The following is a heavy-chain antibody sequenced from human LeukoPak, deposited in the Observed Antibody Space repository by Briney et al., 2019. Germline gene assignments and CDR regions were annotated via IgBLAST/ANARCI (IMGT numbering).Heavy chain of an antibody. J-gene: IGHJ4*02. CDR3: ASRWSIAVAGTGDDFDY. D-gene: IGHD6-19*01. Sequence: PGASVKVSCKASGYTFTSYYMHWVRQAPGQGLEWMGIINPSGGSTSYAQKFQGRVTMTRDTSTSTVYMDLSSLRSDDTAVYYCASRWSIAVAGTGDDFDYWGQGTLVTVSS. V-gene: IGHV1-46*01. CDR2: INPSGGST. CDR1: GYTFTSYY.